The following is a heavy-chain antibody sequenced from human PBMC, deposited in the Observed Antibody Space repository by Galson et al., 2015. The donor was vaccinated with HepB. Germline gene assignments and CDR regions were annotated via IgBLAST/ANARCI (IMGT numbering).Heavy chain of an antibody. J-gene: IGHJ4*02. Sequence: SVKVSCKASGYTFTGYYMHWVRQAPGQGLEWMGWINPNSGGTNYAQKFQGRVTMTRDTSISTAYMELSRLRSDDTAVYYCARDAQKQSGVLRYFDWLLHFDYWGQGTLVTVSS. D-gene: IGHD3-9*01. CDR1: GYTFTGYY. CDR2: INPNSGGT. V-gene: IGHV1-2*02. CDR3: ARDAQKQSGVLRYFDWLLHFDY.